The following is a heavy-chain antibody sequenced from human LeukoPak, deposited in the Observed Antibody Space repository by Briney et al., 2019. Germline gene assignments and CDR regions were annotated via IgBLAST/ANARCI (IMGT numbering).Heavy chain of an antibody. J-gene: IGHJ6*02. V-gene: IGHV4-59*01. Sequence: PSETLSLTCTVSGGSISSYYWSWIRQPPGKGLEWIGYIYYSGSTNYNPSLKSRVTISVDTSKNQFSLKLSSVTAADTAMYYCAGMTTRYYYYGMDVWGQGTTVTVSS. CDR3: AGMTTRYYYYGMDV. D-gene: IGHD5-24*01. CDR2: IYYSGST. CDR1: GGSISSYY.